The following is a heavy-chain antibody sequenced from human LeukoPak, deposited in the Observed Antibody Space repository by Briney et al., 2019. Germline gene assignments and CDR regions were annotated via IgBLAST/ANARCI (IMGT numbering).Heavy chain of an antibody. D-gene: IGHD2-21*02. CDR2: ISPTSGGT. Sequence: ASVKVSCKASGYTFTTYYIHWVRQAPGQGLEWMGWISPTSGGTNYAQKFQGRVTMTRDASINTAYMELSGLRSDDTAVYYCARAAYCGANCYHCFDSWGQGTLVTVSS. CDR1: GYTFTTYY. CDR3: ARAAYCGANCYHCFDS. J-gene: IGHJ4*02. V-gene: IGHV1-2*02.